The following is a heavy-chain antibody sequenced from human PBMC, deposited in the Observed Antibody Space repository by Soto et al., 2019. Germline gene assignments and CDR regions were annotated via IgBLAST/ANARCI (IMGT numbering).Heavy chain of an antibody. CDR2: ISYDGSNK. D-gene: IGHD6-6*01. CDR3: AKVRISSSSYFQH. CDR1: GFTFSSYG. J-gene: IGHJ1*01. Sequence: QVQLVESGGGVVQPGRSLRLSCAASGFTFSSYGMHWVRQAPGKGLEWVAVISYDGSNKYYADSVKGRFTISRDNSKNTLYLQMNSLRAEDTAVYYCAKVRISSSSYFQHWGQGTLVTVSS. V-gene: IGHV3-30*18.